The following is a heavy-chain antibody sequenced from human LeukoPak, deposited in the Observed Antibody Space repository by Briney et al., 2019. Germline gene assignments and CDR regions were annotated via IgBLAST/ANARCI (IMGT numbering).Heavy chain of an antibody. V-gene: IGHV3-72*01. CDR1: GFTFSDHN. CDR3: ARDYFYY. J-gene: IGHJ4*02. Sequence: SGGSLRLSCAASGASGFTFSDHNMDWVRQAPGKGLEWIGRTRNRADGYTTYYAASVKGRFTISRDELQNSLYLQMNSLKTEDTAVYYCARDYFYYWGQGTLVTVSS. CDR2: TRNRADGYTT.